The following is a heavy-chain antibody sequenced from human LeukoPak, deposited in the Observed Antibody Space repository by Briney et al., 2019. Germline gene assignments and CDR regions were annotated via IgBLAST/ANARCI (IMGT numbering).Heavy chain of an antibody. CDR3: ARRDRGAYYYDSSGYYPFDY. D-gene: IGHD3-22*01. Sequence: SETLSLTCTVSGGSISSYYWSWIRQPPGKGLEWIGYLYYSGSTNYNPSLKSRVTISVDTSKNQFSLKLSSVTAADTAVYYCARRDRGAYYYDSSGYYPFDYWGQGTLVTVSS. V-gene: IGHV4-59*01. J-gene: IGHJ4*02. CDR2: LYYSGST. CDR1: GGSISSYY.